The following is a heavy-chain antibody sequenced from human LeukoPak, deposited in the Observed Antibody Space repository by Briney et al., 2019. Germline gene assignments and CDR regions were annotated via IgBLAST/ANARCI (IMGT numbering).Heavy chain of an antibody. CDR2: ISSNGGST. CDR1: GFTFSSYA. J-gene: IGHJ4*02. V-gene: IGHV3-64*01. CDR3: ARDRGYDYRGYYFDY. Sequence: GGSLRLSCAASGFTFSSYAMHWVRQAPGKGLEYVSAISSNGGSTYYANSVKGRFTISRDNSKNTLYLQMGSLRAEDMAVYYFARDRGYDYRGYYFDYWGQGTLVAVSS. D-gene: IGHD5-12*01.